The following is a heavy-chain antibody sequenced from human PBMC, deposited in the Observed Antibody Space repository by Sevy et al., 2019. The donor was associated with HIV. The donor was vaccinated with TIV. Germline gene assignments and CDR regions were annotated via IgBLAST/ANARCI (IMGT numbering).Heavy chain of an antibody. D-gene: IGHD6-6*01. Sequence: GGSLRLSCAASGFTFSSYGMHWVRQAPGKGLEWVAFIRYDGSNKYYADSVKGRFTISRDNSKNTLYLQMNSLRAEDTAVYYCAKDLIPVIAARHNWLDPWGQGTLVTVSS. CDR1: GFTFSSYG. J-gene: IGHJ5*02. CDR2: IRYDGSNK. V-gene: IGHV3-30*02. CDR3: AKDLIPVIAARHNWLDP.